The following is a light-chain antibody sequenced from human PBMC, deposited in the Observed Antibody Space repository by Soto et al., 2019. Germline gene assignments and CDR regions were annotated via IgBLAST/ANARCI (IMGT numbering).Light chain of an antibody. V-gene: IGKV3-20*01. CDR1: QSVSSSS. J-gene: IGKJ5*01. CDR3: QQYGSSPSIT. CDR2: GAS. Sequence: EIVLTQSPGTLSLSPGERATLSCRASQSVSSSSLAWYQQKGGQPPRLLIYGASSRATGIPDRFSGSGSGTAFTLTNSSLEPEAFAVYHCQQYGSSPSITFGQGTRLEIK.